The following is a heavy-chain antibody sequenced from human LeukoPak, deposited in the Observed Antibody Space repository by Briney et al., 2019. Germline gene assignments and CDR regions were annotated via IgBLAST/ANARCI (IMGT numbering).Heavy chain of an antibody. D-gene: IGHD3/OR15-3a*01. CDR2: MYYSGST. Sequence: SETLSVTLTVSGGSIIGYYCSWIRQPPGKGLEWIGYMYYSGSTNYNPSLKSRVTISGDTSKNHLSLKLSSVTAADTAVYYCARHVSPPRRTGAFDIRGEGTLLSVSS. CDR1: GGSIIGYY. V-gene: IGHV4-59*08. J-gene: IGHJ3*02. CDR3: ARHVSPPRRTGAFDI.